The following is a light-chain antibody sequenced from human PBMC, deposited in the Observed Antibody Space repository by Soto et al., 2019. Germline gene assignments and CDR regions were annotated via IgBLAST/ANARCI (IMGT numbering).Light chain of an antibody. CDR3: QQYDSYSKT. V-gene: IGKV1-5*01. CDR2: DAS. CDR1: QSISGW. J-gene: IGKJ2*01. Sequence: DIQMTQSPSTVSASVGDRVTIACRASQSISGWLAWYQQKPGKAPKLLIYDASSLKSGVPSRFSGSGSGTDFTLTISSLQPDDCATDYCQQYDSYSKTFGQGTKLESK.